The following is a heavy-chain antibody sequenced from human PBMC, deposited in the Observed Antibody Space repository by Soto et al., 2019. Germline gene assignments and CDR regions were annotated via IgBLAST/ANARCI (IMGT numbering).Heavy chain of an antibody. CDR1: GFSFSISP. Sequence: QVQLVESGGGVVQPGRSLRLSCAASGFSFSISPMHWVRQAPGKGPEWVALISYDGTNKFYADSVKGRFTISRDNSKSTLYLHVDSLRPEDAAVYYCARDPTTTGGQHWAFNYFDSWGQGTLVTVSS. J-gene: IGHJ4*02. CDR3: ARDPTTTGGQHWAFNYFDS. D-gene: IGHD2-8*02. V-gene: IGHV3-30-3*01. CDR2: ISYDGTNK.